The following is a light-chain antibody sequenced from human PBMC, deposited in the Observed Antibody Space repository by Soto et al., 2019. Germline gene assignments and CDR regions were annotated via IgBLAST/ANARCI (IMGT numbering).Light chain of an antibody. CDR3: QSYDSSLSGYVV. Sequence: QPVLTQPPSVSGAPGQRVTISCTGSSSNIGAGYDVHWYQHLPGTAPKLLIYGNSNRPSGVPDRFSGSKSDTSASLAITGLQAEDEADYYCQSYDSSLSGYVVFGGGTKLTVL. J-gene: IGLJ2*01. CDR1: SSNIGAGYD. V-gene: IGLV1-40*01. CDR2: GNS.